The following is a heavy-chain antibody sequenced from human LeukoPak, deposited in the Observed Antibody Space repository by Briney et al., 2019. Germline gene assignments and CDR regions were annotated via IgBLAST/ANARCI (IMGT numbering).Heavy chain of an antibody. CDR3: ARDDVHYYDSSGATDAFDI. Sequence: ASVKVSCKASGYTFTSYYMHWVRQAPGQGLEWMGIINPSGGSTSYAQKFQGRVTMTRDTSTSTVYMELSSLRSEDTAVYYCARDDVHYYDSSGATDAFDIWGQGTMVTVSS. V-gene: IGHV1-46*01. D-gene: IGHD3-22*01. CDR2: INPSGGST. J-gene: IGHJ3*02. CDR1: GYTFTSYY.